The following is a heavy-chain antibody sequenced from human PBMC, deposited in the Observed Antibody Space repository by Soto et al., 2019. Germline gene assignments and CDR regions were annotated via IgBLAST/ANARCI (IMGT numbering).Heavy chain of an antibody. V-gene: IGHV3-23*01. Sequence: GGSLRLSCAASGFTFSSYAMSWVRQAPGKGLEWVSAISGSGGSTYYADSVKGRFTISRDNSKNTLYLQMNSLRAEDTAVYYCAKDPLPAALYYDFWSGYYTDDYWGQGTLVTVSS. CDR1: GFTFSSYA. D-gene: IGHD3-3*01. J-gene: IGHJ4*02. CDR2: ISGSGGST. CDR3: AKDPLPAALYYDFWSGYYTDDY.